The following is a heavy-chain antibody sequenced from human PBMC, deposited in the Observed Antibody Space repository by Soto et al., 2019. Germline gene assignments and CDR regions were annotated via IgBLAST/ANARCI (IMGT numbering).Heavy chain of an antibody. D-gene: IGHD1-26*01. CDR3: ARAPGGSNWIYWYFDL. V-gene: IGHV3-53*01. CDR2: MYYGGST. CDR1: GFSVSNTH. J-gene: IGHJ2*01. Sequence: PGGSLRLSCAVSGFSVSNTHMAWVRQAPGKGLEWVSLMYYGGSTYFTDSVEGRFTISRDNSKNTVYLQMHSLRAEDTAQYYCARAPGGSNWIYWYFDLWGRGTLVTVS.